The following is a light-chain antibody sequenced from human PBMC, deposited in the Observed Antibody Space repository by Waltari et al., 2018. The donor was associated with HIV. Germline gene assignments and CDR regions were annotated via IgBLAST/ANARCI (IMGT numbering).Light chain of an antibody. CDR2: ATT. J-gene: IGLJ2*01. V-gene: IGLV1-51*02. CDR3: ATWDSTLSLEV. CDR1: DSNIWKNY. Sequence: QSALTQPPSVSAAPGQKITLSCYGNDSNIWKNYVSWSYHLPGTAPKLPTYATTKRPSSLSARFSGSKSATSATLGITGLQTGDEGDYFCATWDSTLSLEVFGGGTRLTVL.